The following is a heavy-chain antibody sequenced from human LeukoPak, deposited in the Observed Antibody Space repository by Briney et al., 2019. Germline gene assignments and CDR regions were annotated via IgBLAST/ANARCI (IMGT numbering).Heavy chain of an antibody. CDR2: ISSIFGTA. Sequence: SVKVSCKASGGTFSSYAISWVRQAPGQGLEWMGVISSIFGTANYAQTFQGRVTITTDESTSTAYMELSSLRSEDTAVYYCARDQGSGLYDYWGQGTLVTVSS. D-gene: IGHD6-19*01. CDR3: ARDQGSGLYDY. V-gene: IGHV1-69*05. CDR1: GGTFSSYA. J-gene: IGHJ4*02.